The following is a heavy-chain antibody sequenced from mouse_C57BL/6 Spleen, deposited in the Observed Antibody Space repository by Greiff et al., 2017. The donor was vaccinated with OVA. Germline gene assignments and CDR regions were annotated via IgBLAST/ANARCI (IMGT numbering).Heavy chain of an antibody. D-gene: IGHD1-1*01. CDR2: IYPGSGST. Sequence: QVQLQQPGAELVKPGASVKMSCKASGYTFTSYWITWVKQRPGQGLEWIGDIYPGSGSTNYNEKFKSKATLTVDNSSSTAYMQLSSLTSEDSAVYYCARDGSSYEDYWGQGTTLTVSS. CDR1: GYTFTSYW. J-gene: IGHJ2*01. V-gene: IGHV1-55*01. CDR3: ARDGSSYEDY.